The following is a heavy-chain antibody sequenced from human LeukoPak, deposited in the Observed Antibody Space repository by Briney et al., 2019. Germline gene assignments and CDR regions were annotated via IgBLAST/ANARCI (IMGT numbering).Heavy chain of an antibody. Sequence: SETLSLTCTVSGGSVSSGSYYWNWIRQPPGKGLEWIGYIYYSGSTNYNLSLKSRVTISVDTSKNQFSLKLSSVTAADTAVCYCARDKDAFDIWGQGTMVTVSS. V-gene: IGHV4-61*01. J-gene: IGHJ3*02. CDR1: GGSVSSGSYY. CDR2: IYYSGST. CDR3: ARDKDAFDI.